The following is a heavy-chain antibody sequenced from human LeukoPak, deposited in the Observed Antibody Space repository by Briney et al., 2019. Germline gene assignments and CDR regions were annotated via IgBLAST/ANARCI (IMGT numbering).Heavy chain of an antibody. CDR1: GGSFSGYY. Sequence: SETLSLTCAVYGGSFSGYYWSWIRQPPGKGLEWIGEINHSGSTNYNPSLKSRVTISVDTSKNQFSLKLSSVTAADTAVYYCASTTHPYYDFWSGNYYMDVWGKGTTVTVSS. CDR2: INHSGST. D-gene: IGHD3-3*01. J-gene: IGHJ6*03. CDR3: ASTTHPYYDFWSGNYYMDV. V-gene: IGHV4-34*01.